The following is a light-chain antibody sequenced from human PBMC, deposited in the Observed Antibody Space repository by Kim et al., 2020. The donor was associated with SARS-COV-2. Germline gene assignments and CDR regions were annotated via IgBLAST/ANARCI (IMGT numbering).Light chain of an antibody. Sequence: GQSIPLPVTGTIGDVGYYNSVSWYQQHPGKAPKLIMYDVSERASGVSNRFSGSQSGNTASLTISGLWAEDEADYYCSSHTTSSTYVFGSGTKVTVL. CDR2: DVS. CDR3: SSHTTSSTYV. J-gene: IGLJ1*01. V-gene: IGLV2-14*04. CDR1: IGDVGYYNS.